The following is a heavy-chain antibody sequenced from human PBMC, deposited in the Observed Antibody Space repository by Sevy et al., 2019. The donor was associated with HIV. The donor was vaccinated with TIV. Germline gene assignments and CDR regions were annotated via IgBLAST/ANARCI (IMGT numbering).Heavy chain of an antibody. CDR3: ARDPSGNYLTPHYRDYYGLDV. Sequence: ASVTVSCKTSGYTFSSHDINWVRQAPGQGLEWMGWMNPNNGNTGYVQKFQDRVTMTRDSSIATAYMELRGLTSDDTAVYYCARDPSGNYLTPHYRDYYGLDVWGQGTAVTVSS. D-gene: IGHD1-7*01. V-gene: IGHV1-8*01. CDR1: GYTFSSHD. CDR2: MNPNNGNT. J-gene: IGHJ6*02.